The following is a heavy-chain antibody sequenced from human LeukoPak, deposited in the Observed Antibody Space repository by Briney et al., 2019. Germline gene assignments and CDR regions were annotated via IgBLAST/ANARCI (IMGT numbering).Heavy chain of an antibody. Sequence: TGGSLRLSCAASGFTFTTYGMHWVRQAPGKGLEWVAFIRYDGGDKYYADSVKGRFTTSRDDSKNTLYLQMNSLRAEDTAVYYCSKYEFSSWYYFDYLGPGNLVHVSS. CDR1: GFTFTTYG. V-gene: IGHV3-30*02. CDR2: IRYDGGDK. J-gene: IGHJ4*02. D-gene: IGHD2-2*01. CDR3: SKYEFSSWYYFDY.